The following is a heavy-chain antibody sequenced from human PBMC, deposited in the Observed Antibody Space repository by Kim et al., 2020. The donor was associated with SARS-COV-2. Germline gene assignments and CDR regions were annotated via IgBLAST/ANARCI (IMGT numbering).Heavy chain of an antibody. CDR2: IDPSDSYA. CDR1: GYSFPSYW. J-gene: IGHJ6*02. D-gene: IGHD7-27*01. V-gene: IGHV5-10-1*01. Sequence: GESLKISCKGSGYSFPSYWITWVRQMPGKGLEWMGRIDPSDSYANYSPSFQGHVTISADKSINAAYLQWSSLKAPDTAIYYCARQGPWDGMDVWGQGTTVTVSS. CDR3: ARQGPWDGMDV.